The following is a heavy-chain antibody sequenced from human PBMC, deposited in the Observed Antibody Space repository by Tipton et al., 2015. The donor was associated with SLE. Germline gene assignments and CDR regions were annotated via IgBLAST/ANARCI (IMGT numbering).Heavy chain of an antibody. CDR3: ARLGTVAGT. J-gene: IGHJ4*02. D-gene: IGHD6-19*01. V-gene: IGHV4-39*01. CDR2: VYYSGST. CDR1: GDSISSDFYS. Sequence: TLSLTCTVSGDSISSDFYSWGWVRQPPGKGLEWIGTVYYSGSTYYSPSLKSRVTILVDTSDNQFSLKLNSMTAADTAVYYCARLGTVAGTWGQGTLVTVSS.